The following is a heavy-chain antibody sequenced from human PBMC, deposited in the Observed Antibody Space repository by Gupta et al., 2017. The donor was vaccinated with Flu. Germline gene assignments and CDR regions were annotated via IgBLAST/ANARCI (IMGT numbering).Heavy chain of an antibody. CDR2: ISSSGRTK. D-gene: IGHD3-10*01. V-gene: IGHV3-48*03. J-gene: IGHJ4*02. Sequence: RQALGKGLEWVSYISSSGRTKYYPDSVKGRFTISRDNAKNSLYLQMNSLRAEDTAVYYCARPSTAGPLSSFDYWGQGTLVTVSS. CDR3: ARPSTAGPLSSFDY.